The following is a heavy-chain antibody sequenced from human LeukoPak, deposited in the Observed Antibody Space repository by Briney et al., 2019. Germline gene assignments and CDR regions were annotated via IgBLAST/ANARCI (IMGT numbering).Heavy chain of an antibody. D-gene: IGHD1-1*01. CDR3: ARGVGQTTGTTGGYYFDF. J-gene: IGHJ4*02. V-gene: IGHV1-18*01. CDR2: ISAYNGNT. CDR1: GYTFTNYG. Sequence: ASVTVSCKASGYTFTNYGITWVRQAPGQGLEWMGWISAYNGNTNYAQKFQGRVTMTTDTSTTTAYMELRSLRSDDTAVYYCARGVGQTTGTTGGYYFDFRGQGTLVTVSS.